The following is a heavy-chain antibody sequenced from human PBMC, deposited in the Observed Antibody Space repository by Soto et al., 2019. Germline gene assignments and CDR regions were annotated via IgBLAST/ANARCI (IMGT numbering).Heavy chain of an antibody. Sequence: ASVKVSCKVSGYTLTELSMHWVRQAPGKGLEWMGGFDPEDGETIYAQKFQGRVTMTEDTSTDTAYMELSSLRSEDTAVYYCATDWRSGGSYYHDAFDICGQGTMVTVSS. CDR3: ATDWRSGGSYYHDAFDI. J-gene: IGHJ3*02. CDR1: GYTLTELS. V-gene: IGHV1-24*01. D-gene: IGHD1-26*01. CDR2: FDPEDGET.